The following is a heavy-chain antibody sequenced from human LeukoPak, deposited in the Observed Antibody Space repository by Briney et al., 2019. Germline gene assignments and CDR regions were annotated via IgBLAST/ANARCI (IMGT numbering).Heavy chain of an antibody. CDR3: ARDEWLAAAGNWFDP. CDR2: IIPIFGTA. J-gene: IGHJ5*02. Sequence: SVKVSCKASGGTFISYAISWVRQAPGQGLEWMGRIIPIFGTANYAQKFQGRVTITTDESTSTAYMELSSLRSEDTAVYYCARDEWLAAAGNWFDPWGQGTLVTVSS. V-gene: IGHV1-69*05. CDR1: GGTFISYA. D-gene: IGHD6-13*01.